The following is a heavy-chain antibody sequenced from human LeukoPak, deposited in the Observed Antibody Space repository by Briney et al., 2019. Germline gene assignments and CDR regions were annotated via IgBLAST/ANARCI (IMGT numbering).Heavy chain of an antibody. Sequence: ASVKVSCKASGYTFTSYGISWVRQAPGQGLEWMGWISAYNGATNYAQKFQGRVTMTRDTSISTAYMELSRLRSDDTAVYYCARYVRGDDSSDIWGQGTLVTVSS. V-gene: IGHV1-18*01. CDR3: ARYVRGDDSSDI. D-gene: IGHD3-22*01. CDR1: GYTFTSYG. CDR2: ISAYNGAT. J-gene: IGHJ4*02.